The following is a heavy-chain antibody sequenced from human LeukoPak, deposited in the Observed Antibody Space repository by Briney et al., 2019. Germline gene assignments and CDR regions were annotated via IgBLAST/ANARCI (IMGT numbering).Heavy chain of an antibody. J-gene: IGHJ4*02. CDR2: INPSGGRTPSGGST. Sequence: GASVEVSCKASGYTLTGYYIHWVRQAPGQGLEWMGIINPSGGRTPSGGSTSYAQKFQGRVTMTRDTSTSTVYMELSSLRSEDTAVYYCARDQTAATGIFDYWGQGTLVTVSS. V-gene: IGHV1-46*01. CDR3: ARDQTAATGIFDY. CDR1: GYTLTGYY. D-gene: IGHD6-13*01.